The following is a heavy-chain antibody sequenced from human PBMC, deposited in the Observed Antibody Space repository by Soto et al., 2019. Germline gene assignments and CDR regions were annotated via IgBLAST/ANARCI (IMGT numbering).Heavy chain of an antibody. CDR1: GFTVSNFY. D-gene: IGHD1-1*01. Sequence: GGSLRLSCAASGFTVSNFYMSWVRQAPGRGLQWVSVIYSEGPTYYADSVKGRFTISRDISKNTLYFQMDNLRAEDTAIYYCARGKSRDAYNPLDYWGPGTLVTV. CDR3: ARGKSRDAYNPLDY. J-gene: IGHJ4*02. V-gene: IGHV3-53*01. CDR2: IYSEGPT.